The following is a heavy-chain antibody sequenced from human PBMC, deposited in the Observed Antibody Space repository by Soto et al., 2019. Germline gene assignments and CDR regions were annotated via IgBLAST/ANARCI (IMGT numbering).Heavy chain of an antibody. D-gene: IGHD1-7*01. Sequence: GGSLRLSCAASGFTFSSYAMSWVRQAPGKGLEWVSGISGSGGRTYYADSVKGRFTISRDNSKNTLYLQMNSLRVEDTAVYYCARRNWNYGAFDIWGQGTMVTVS. J-gene: IGHJ3*02. V-gene: IGHV3-23*01. CDR2: ISGSGGRT. CDR1: GFTFSSYA. CDR3: ARRNWNYGAFDI.